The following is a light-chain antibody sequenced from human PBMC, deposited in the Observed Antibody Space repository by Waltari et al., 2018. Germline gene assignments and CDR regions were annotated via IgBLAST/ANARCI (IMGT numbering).Light chain of an antibody. CDR2: DDS. J-gene: IGLJ3*02. CDR3: QLWDSSSDHWV. V-gene: IGLV3-21*02. CDR1: NIGSKS. Sequence: SYVLTQPPSVSVAPGQTARITCGGNNIGSKSLPWYQQKPGQAPVLVVYDDSDRPSGIPERFSGSNFGNTATLTISGVEAGDEADYYCQLWDSSSDHWVFGGGTKLTVL.